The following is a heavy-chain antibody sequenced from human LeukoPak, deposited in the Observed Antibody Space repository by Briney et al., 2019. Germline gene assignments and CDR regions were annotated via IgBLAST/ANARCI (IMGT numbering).Heavy chain of an antibody. CDR2: IRYGGSKK. CDR3: ARDLGNYDRGGSYFGS. J-gene: IGHJ4*02. D-gene: IGHD3-22*01. CDR1: GFTFSNYG. V-gene: IGHV3-33*01. Sequence: GGSLRLSCAASGFTFSNYGFYWVRQAPGKGLEWVSVIRYGGSKKFYADSVKGRFTISRDDSKNTLFLQMNSLRDEDTAVYYCARDLGNYDRGGSYFGSWGQGTLVTVSS.